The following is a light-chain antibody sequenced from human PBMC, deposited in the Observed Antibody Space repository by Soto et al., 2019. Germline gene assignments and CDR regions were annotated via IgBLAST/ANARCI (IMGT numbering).Light chain of an antibody. J-gene: IGKJ4*02. CDR3: QQYDVWPVVT. Sequence: EKVMTQSPATLSVSPGERVTLSCRASQSVGTKLAWYQQKPVQAPRLLIYGASTRATGVPARFSASGSGTAFTLTISSMQSEDLGSYYCQQYDVWPVVTFGGGTKVEIK. CDR1: QSVGTK. CDR2: GAS. V-gene: IGKV3-15*01.